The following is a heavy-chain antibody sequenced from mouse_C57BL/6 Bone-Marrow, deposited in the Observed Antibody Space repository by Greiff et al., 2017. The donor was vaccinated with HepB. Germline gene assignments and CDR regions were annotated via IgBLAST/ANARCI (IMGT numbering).Heavy chain of an antibody. CDR3: ARRGITTVVAPDYYAMDY. D-gene: IGHD1-1*01. Sequence: QVQLQQSGSELRSPGSSVKLSCKDFDSEVFPIAYMSWVRQKPGHGFEWIGGILPSIGRTIYGEKFEDKATLDADTLSNTAYLELNSLTSEDSAIYYCARRGITTVVAPDYYAMDYWGQGTSVTVSS. CDR2: ILPSIGRT. J-gene: IGHJ4*01. CDR1: DSEVFPIAY. V-gene: IGHV15-2*01.